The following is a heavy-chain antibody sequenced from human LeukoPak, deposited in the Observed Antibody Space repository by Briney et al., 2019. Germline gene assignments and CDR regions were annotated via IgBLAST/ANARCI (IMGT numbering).Heavy chain of an antibody. CDR1: GFTSSSYA. Sequence: GGSLRLSCAASGFTSSSYAMHWVRQAPGKGLEWVAVISYDGSNKYYADSVKGRFTISRDNSKNTLYLQMNSLRAEDTAVYYCAREISSGWYGDYFDYWGQGALVTVSS. CDR3: AREISSGWYGDYFDY. D-gene: IGHD6-19*01. J-gene: IGHJ4*02. V-gene: IGHV3-30-3*01. CDR2: ISYDGSNK.